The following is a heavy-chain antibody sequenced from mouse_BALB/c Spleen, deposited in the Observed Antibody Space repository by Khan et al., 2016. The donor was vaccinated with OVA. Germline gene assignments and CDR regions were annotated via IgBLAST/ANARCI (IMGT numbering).Heavy chain of an antibody. CDR2: IWTGGGT. D-gene: IGHD2-2*01. V-gene: IGHV2-9-2*01. CDR1: GFSLTSYD. Sequence: QVQLKESGPGLAAPSQSLSITCTVSGFSLTSYDISWIRQPPGKGLEWLGVIWTGGGTNYNSAFMSRLSISKDNSKSQVFLKMNSLQTDDTAIYYCVRDYGYDDAMDYWGQGPSVTVSS. CDR3: VRDYGYDDAMDY. J-gene: IGHJ4*01.